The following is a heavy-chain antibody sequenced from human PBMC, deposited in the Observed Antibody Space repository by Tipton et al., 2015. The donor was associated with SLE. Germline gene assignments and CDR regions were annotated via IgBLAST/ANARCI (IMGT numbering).Heavy chain of an antibody. Sequence: GSLRLSCAASGFTFSSYWMHWVRQAPGKGLVWVSRINSDGSSTSYADSVKGRFTISRDNAKNTLYLQMNSLRAEDTAVYYCARYYDFWSGYSPVDYYYYYGMDVWGQGTTVTVSS. D-gene: IGHD3-3*01. V-gene: IGHV3-74*01. J-gene: IGHJ6*02. CDR2: INSDGSST. CDR1: GFTFSSYW. CDR3: ARYYDFWSGYSPVDYYYYYGMDV.